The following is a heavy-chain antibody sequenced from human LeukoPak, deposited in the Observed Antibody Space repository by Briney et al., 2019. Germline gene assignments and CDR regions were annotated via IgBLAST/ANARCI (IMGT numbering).Heavy chain of an antibody. CDR2: INHSGST. J-gene: IGHJ4*02. D-gene: IGHD1-1*01. V-gene: IGHV4-34*01. CDR3: ARFLTGNDFDY. Sequence: PSETLSLTCAVYGGSFSGYYWSWIRQPQGKGLEWIGEINHSGSTNYNPSLKSRVTISVDTSKNQFSLKLSSVTAADTAVYYCARFLTGNDFDYWGQGTLVTVSS. CDR1: GGSFSGYY.